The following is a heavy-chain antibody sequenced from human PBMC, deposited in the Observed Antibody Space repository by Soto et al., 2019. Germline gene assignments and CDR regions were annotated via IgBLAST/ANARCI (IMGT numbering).Heavy chain of an antibody. J-gene: IGHJ4*02. CDR1: GFNFSRFG. V-gene: IGHV3-21*01. CDR2: ISSTTNYI. CDR3: ARESEDLTSNFDY. Sequence: VGSLRLSCAASGFNFSRFGMHWVRQAPGKGLEWVSSISSTTNYIYYADSMKGRFTVSRDNAKNSVYLEMNSLSAEDTAVYYCARESEDLTSNFDYWGQGTLVTVSS.